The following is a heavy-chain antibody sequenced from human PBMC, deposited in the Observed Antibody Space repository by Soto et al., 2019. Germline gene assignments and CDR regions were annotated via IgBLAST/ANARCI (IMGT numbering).Heavy chain of an antibody. V-gene: IGHV3-23*01. CDR1: GFKFSNYA. CDR3: ANDCRRRGRATFYLDF. J-gene: IGHJ4*02. Sequence: GRSLRLSCAASGFKFSNYAMSWVRQAPGKGLEWVSLISATGGGTYYADSVKGRFTIYRDNSHNTLYLQVHSLTAEDTPVSYCANDCRRRGRATFYLDFWGQGAQVTVYS. CDR2: ISATGGGT.